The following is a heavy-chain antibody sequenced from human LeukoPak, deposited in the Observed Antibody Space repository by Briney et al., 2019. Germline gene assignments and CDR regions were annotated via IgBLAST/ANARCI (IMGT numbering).Heavy chain of an antibody. CDR3: AKDPYSGSFEYFQH. D-gene: IGHD1-26*01. J-gene: IGHJ1*01. CDR2: ISYDGSNK. V-gene: IGHV3-30*18. CDR1: GFTFSGYG. Sequence: GGSLRLSCAASGFTFSGYGMHWVRQAPGKGLEWVAVISYDGSNKYYADSVKGRFTISRDNSKNTLYLQMSSLRAEDTAVYYCAKDPYSGSFEYFQHWGQGTLVTVSS.